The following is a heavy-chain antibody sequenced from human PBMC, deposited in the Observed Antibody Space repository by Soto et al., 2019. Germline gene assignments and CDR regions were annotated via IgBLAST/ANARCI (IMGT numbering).Heavy chain of an antibody. Sequence: GGSLRLSCAASGFTFSSYGMHWVRQAPGKGLEWVAVIWYDGSNKYYADSVKGRFTISRDNSKNTLYLQMNSLRAEDTAVYYCARDDGGGSINYYGMDVWGQGTTVTVSS. CDR3: ARDDGGGSINYYGMDV. V-gene: IGHV3-33*01. D-gene: IGHD3-16*01. CDR2: IWYDGSNK. CDR1: GFTFSSYG. J-gene: IGHJ6*02.